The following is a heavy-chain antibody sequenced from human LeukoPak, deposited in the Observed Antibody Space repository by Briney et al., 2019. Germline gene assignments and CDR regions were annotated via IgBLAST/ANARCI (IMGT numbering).Heavy chain of an antibody. V-gene: IGHV5-51*01. CDR2: IWPGDSVS. CDR3: ARHEAAYYYYMDV. D-gene: IGHD6-13*01. CDR1: GYDFAYFW. Sequence: GESLKTSCKASGYDFAYFWIGWVRQMPGKGLEWMGIIWPGDSVSKYNPSFQGQVTISADKSISTAYLQWNSLKASDTAIYYCARHEAAYYYYMDVWGKGTTVTVSS. J-gene: IGHJ6*03.